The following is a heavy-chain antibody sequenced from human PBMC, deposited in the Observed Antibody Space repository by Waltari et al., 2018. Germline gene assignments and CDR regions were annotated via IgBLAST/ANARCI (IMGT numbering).Heavy chain of an antibody. CDR2: FDPEDGET. Sequence: QVQLVQSGAEVKKPGASVKVSCKVSGYTLTELSIHWVRQAPGKGLEWMGGFDPEDGETIYEQKFQGRVTMTEDTSTDTAYMELSSLRSEDTAVYYCATAGDTAMVTDYYYGMDVWGQGTTVTVSS. D-gene: IGHD5-18*01. V-gene: IGHV1-24*01. CDR3: ATAGDTAMVTDYYYGMDV. J-gene: IGHJ6*02. CDR1: GYTLTELS.